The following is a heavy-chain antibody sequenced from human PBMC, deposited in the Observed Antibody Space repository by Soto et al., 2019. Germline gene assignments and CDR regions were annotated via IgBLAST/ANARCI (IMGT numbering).Heavy chain of an antibody. D-gene: IGHD3-10*01. V-gene: IGHV1-69*01. J-gene: IGHJ6*02. CDR1: GGTFSNDA. CDR2: IIPIFGKT. Sequence: QEQLVQAGAEVKKPGSSVRISCRASGGTFSNDAVSGVRQAPGQGLQWMGGIIPIFGKTHYAQKFQGRVTITADESTATAYMELRSVTSEDTAVYYCATGLRTGNYGMDVWGQGTAVTVSS. CDR3: ATGLRTGNYGMDV.